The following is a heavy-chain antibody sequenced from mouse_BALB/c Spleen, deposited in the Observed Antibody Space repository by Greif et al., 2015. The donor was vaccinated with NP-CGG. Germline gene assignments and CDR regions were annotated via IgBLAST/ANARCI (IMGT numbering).Heavy chain of an antibody. D-gene: IGHD1-1*02. Sequence: EVQLVESGGGLVKPGGSLKLSCAASGFTFSSYTMSWVRQTPEKRLEWVATISSGGGNTYYPDSVKGRFTISRDNAKNNLYLQMSSLRSEDTALYYCARSGREGYFDVWGAGTTVTVSS. J-gene: IGHJ1*01. CDR1: GFTFSSYT. V-gene: IGHV5-9*03. CDR2: ISSGGGNT. CDR3: ARSGREGYFDV.